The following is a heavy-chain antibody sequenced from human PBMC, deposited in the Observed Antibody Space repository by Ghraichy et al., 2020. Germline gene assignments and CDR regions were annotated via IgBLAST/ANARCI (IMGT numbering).Heavy chain of an antibody. CDR2: VYYSGST. V-gene: IGHV4-59*01. Sequence: SETLSLTCTVSGGSISGFYWSWIRQPPGKGLEWIGYVYYSGSTSYNPSLKSRVTISVDTSKNQFSLKLSSVTAADTAVYYCARRGSAACPFDYWGQGTLVTVSS. CDR3: ARRGSAACPFDY. CDR1: GGSISGFY. D-gene: IGHD2-15*01. J-gene: IGHJ4*02.